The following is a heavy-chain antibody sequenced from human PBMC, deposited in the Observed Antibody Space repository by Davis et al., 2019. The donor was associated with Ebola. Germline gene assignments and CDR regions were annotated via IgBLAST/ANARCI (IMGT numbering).Heavy chain of an antibody. CDR3: ARADYTRYFDH. Sequence: SETLSLTCAVSGGSISSNYWWTWVRQPPGKGLEWFGDVYHSESTNYNPSLKSRVTISVDTSNNQFSLSLNSVTAADTAVYYCARADYTRYFDHWGRGTVVTVSP. CDR1: GGSISSNYW. V-gene: IGHV4-4*02. CDR2: VYHSEST. J-gene: IGHJ4*02. D-gene: IGHD3-16*01.